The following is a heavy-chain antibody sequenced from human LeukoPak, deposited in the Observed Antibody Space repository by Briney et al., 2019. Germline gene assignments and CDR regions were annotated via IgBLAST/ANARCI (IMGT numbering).Heavy chain of an antibody. J-gene: IGHJ6*03. CDR1: GYSISSGYY. Sequence: PSETLSLTCTVSGYSISSGYYWGWIRQLPGKGLEWIGSIYHSGSTYYNPSLKSRVTISVDTSKNQFSLKLSSVTAADTAVYYCAREGKRITLVRGVLTPRGYYYMDVWGKGTTVTVSS. D-gene: IGHD3-10*01. CDR3: AREGKRITLVRGVLTPRGYYYMDV. V-gene: IGHV4-38-2*02. CDR2: IYHSGST.